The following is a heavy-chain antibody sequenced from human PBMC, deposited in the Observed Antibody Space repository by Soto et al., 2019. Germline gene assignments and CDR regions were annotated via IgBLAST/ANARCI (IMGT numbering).Heavy chain of an antibody. CDR3: ARHIHHVSGSYSPFDY. V-gene: IGHV4-39*01. CDR2: IYYSGST. D-gene: IGHD3-10*01. CDR1: GGSISSNNYY. Sequence: SETLSLTCTVSGGSISSNNYYWGWIRQPPGKGLEWIGTIYYSGSTYYNPSLKSRVSISVDTSKNQFSLKLSSVTAADTAVYYCARHIHHVSGSYSPFDYWGQGTLVTVSS. J-gene: IGHJ4*02.